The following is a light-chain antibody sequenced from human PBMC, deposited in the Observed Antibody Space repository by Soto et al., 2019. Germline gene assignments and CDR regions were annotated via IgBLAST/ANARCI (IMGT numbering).Light chain of an antibody. CDR3: AAWDDSLNGFA. J-gene: IGLJ1*01. CDR1: SSNIGSNT. V-gene: IGLV1-44*01. Sequence: QSVLTQPPSASATPGQRVTISCSGSSSNIGSNTVNWYQQLPGTAPKLLIYSNNQWPSGVPDRFSGSKSGTSASLAISGLQSEDEADYYCAAWDDSLNGFAFGTGTKVTVL. CDR2: SNN.